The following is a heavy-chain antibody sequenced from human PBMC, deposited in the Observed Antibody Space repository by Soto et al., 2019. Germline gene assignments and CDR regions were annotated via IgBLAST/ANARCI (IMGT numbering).Heavy chain of an antibody. CDR1: GFAFINSG. V-gene: IGHV3-23*01. J-gene: IGHJ4*02. Sequence: PGGSLRLSCAASGFAFINSGIFWVRQAPGKGLEWVSTISYDSVGTHYADSVKGRFTISRDNSKDTVFLQMDGLRAEDTAVYYCAKDPSNGPADYWGQGPLVTVSS. CDR3: AKDPSNGPADY. D-gene: IGHD1-1*01. CDR2: ISYDSVGT.